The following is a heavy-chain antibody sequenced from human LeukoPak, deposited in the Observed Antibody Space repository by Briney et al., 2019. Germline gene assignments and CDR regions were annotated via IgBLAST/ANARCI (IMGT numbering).Heavy chain of an antibody. Sequence: PGGSLRLSCAASGFTFSGYGMHWVRQAPGKGLEWVAVISYDGSNKYYADSVKGRFTISRDNSKNTLYLQMNSLRAEDTAVYYCAKGSSGWDFDYWGQGTLVTVSS. CDR1: GFTFSGYG. J-gene: IGHJ4*02. CDR2: ISYDGSNK. D-gene: IGHD6-19*01. V-gene: IGHV3-30*18. CDR3: AKGSSGWDFDY.